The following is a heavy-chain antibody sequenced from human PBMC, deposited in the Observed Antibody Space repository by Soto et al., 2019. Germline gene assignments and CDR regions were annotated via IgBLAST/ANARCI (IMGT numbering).Heavy chain of an antibody. J-gene: IGHJ4*02. V-gene: IGHV3-33*01. CDR2: IWYDGSNK. CDR3: ARDIAETHCSGGSCYKHFDY. CDR1: GFTFSSYG. D-gene: IGHD2-15*01. Sequence: GGSLRLSCAASGFTFSSYGMHWVRQAPGKGLEWVAVIWYDGSNKYYADSVKGRFTISRDNSKNTLYLQMNSLRAEDTAVYYCARDIAETHCSGGSCYKHFDYWGQGTLVTVSS.